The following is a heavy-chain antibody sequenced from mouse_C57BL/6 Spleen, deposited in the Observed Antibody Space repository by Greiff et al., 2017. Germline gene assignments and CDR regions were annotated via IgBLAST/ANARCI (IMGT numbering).Heavy chain of an antibody. Sequence: VQLQQSGPGLVQPSQSLSITCTVSGFSLTSYGVHWVRQSPGKGLEWLGVIWRGGSTDYNAAFMSRLSITKDNSKSQVFFKMNSLQADDTAIYYCAKMEYYGSSFDYYAMDYWGQGTSVTVSS. J-gene: IGHJ4*01. CDR1: GFSLTSYG. V-gene: IGHV2-5*01. D-gene: IGHD1-1*01. CDR2: IWRGGST. CDR3: AKMEYYGSSFDYYAMDY.